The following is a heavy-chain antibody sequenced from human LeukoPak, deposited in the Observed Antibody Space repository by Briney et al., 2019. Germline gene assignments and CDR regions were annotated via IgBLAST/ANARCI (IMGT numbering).Heavy chain of an antibody. D-gene: IGHD6-19*01. CDR3: ARESVAGGFEY. V-gene: IGHV1-69*06. CDR1: GGTFSSYA. J-gene: IGHJ4*02. Sequence: ASVKVSCKASGGTFSSYAISWVRQAPGQGLEWMGGIIPIFGTANYAQKFQGRVTITADKSTTTVYMALSSLRYEDTAMYYCARESVAGGFEYWGQGTLVTVSS. CDR2: IIPIFGTA.